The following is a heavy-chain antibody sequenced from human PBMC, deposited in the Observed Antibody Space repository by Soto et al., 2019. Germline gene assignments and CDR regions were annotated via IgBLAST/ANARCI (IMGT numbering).Heavy chain of an antibody. D-gene: IGHD6-19*01. CDR2: ISGSGSST. Sequence: GGSLRLSCASSGFTFINYAMSLVRQAPGKGLEWVSAISGSGSSTYYADSVKGRFTISRDNSKNTLYLQMNSLRAEDTAVYYCAKDEYIAVAGHFDYWGQGTLVTVSS. CDR1: GFTFINYA. CDR3: AKDEYIAVAGHFDY. J-gene: IGHJ4*02. V-gene: IGHV3-23*01.